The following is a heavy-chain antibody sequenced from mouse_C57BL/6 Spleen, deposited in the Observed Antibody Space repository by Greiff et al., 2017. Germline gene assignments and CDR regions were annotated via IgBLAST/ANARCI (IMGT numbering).Heavy chain of an antibody. CDR3: ARRGGLDWYFDV. D-gene: IGHD2-4*01. CDR2: LYPGSGST. Sequence: VQLQQPGAELVKPGASVKMSCKASGYTFTSYWITWVKQRPGQGLEWIGDLYPGSGSTNYNEKFKSKATLTVDTSSSTAYMQLSSLTSEDSAVYYCARRGGLDWYFDVWGTGTTVTVSS. J-gene: IGHJ1*03. CDR1: GYTFTSYW. V-gene: IGHV1-55*01.